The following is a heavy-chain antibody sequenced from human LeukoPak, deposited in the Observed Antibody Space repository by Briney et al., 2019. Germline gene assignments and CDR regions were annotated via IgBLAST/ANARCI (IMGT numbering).Heavy chain of an antibody. CDR2: IIPSLGIA. D-gene: IGHD6-25*01. V-gene: IGHV1-69*02. Sequence: SVKVSCKASGGTFSSYTISWVRQAPGQGLEWMGRIIPSLGIANYAQKFQGRVTITADKSTSTAYMELSSLRSEDTAVYYCARAVAARDRYNWFDPWGQGTLVTVSS. J-gene: IGHJ5*02. CDR3: ARAVAARDRYNWFDP. CDR1: GGTFSSYT.